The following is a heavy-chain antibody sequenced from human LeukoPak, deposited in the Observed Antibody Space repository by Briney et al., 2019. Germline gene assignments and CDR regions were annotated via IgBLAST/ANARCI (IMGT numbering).Heavy chain of an antibody. Sequence: GGSLRLSCGASGFTFSNYGMHWVRQAPGKGLEGGAFIRHHGGNVYYADSVKGRFTISRENSKNTLYLQMNSLRAEDTAVYYCAKDGERATITGDAAFDIWGQGTMVTVS. CDR2: IRHHGGNV. D-gene: IGHD5-24*01. J-gene: IGHJ3*02. CDR1: GFTFSNYG. V-gene: IGHV3-30*02. CDR3: AKDGERATITGDAAFDI.